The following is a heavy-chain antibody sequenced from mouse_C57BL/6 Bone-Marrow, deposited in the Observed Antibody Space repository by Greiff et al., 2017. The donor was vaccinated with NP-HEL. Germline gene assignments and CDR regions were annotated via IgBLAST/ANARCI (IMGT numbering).Heavy chain of an antibody. D-gene: IGHD1-1*01. CDR3: ARGPTTTVVARDCAMDY. Sequence: EVKLVESGGGLVKPGGSLKLSCAASGFTFSSYAMSWVRQTPEKRLEWVATISDGGSYTYYPDNVKGRFTISRDNAKNNLYLQMSHLKSEDSAMYYCARGPTTTVVARDCAMDYWGQGTSVTVSS. CDR2: ISDGGSYT. V-gene: IGHV5-4*03. CDR1: GFTFSSYA. J-gene: IGHJ4*01.